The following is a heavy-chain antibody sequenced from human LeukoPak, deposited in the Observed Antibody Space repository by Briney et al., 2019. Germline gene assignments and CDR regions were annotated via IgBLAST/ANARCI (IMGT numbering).Heavy chain of an antibody. J-gene: IGHJ6*04. CDR2: ISCSGSTI. CDR3: ARAKGLLWFGEGYYGMDV. D-gene: IGHD3-10*01. CDR1: GFTFSSYE. V-gene: IGHV3-48*03. Sequence: GGSLRLSCAASGFTFSSYEMNWVPQAPGKGLEWVSYISCSGSTIYYADSVKGRFTISRDNAKNSLYLQMNSLRGEDTAVYYCARAKGLLWFGEGYYGMDVWGKGTTASVSS.